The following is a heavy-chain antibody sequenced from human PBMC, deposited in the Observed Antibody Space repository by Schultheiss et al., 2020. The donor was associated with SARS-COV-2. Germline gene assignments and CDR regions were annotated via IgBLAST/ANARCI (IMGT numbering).Heavy chain of an antibody. CDR3: ARAKDCSGGSCYPKGE. J-gene: IGHJ4*02. Sequence: ASVKVSCKASGYTFTSYGINWVRQATGQGLEWMGWMNPNSGNTGYAQKFQGRVTITADESTSTAYMELSSLRSEDTAVYYCARAKDCSGGSCYPKGEWGQGTLVTVSS. CDR2: MNPNSGNT. D-gene: IGHD2-15*01. CDR1: GYTFTSYG. V-gene: IGHV1-8*03.